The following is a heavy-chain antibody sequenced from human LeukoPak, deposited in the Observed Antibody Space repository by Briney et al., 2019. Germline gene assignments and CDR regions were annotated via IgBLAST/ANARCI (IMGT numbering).Heavy chain of an antibody. CDR3: ARGHYYDSSGYYYALSSYYYYYMDV. D-gene: IGHD3-22*01. V-gene: IGHV4-39*07. CDR2: IYYSGST. Sequence: SETLSLTCTVSGGSISSSSYYWGWIRQPPGKGLEWIGSIYYSGSTYYNPSLKSRVTISVDTSKNQFSLKLSSVTAADTAVYYCARGHYYDSSGYYYALSSYYYYYMDVWGKGTTVTVSS. CDR1: GGSISSSSYY. J-gene: IGHJ6*03.